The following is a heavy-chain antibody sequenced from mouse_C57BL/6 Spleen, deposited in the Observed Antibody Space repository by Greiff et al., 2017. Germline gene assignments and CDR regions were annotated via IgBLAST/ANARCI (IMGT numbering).Heavy chain of an antibody. Sequence: VQLQQSVAELVRPGASVKLSCTASGFNIKNTYMHWVKQRPEQGLEWIGRIDPANGNTKYAPKFQGKATITADTSPNTAYLQLSSLTSEDTAIFSWARRRGMVTHLDYWGQGTTLTVSS. V-gene: IGHV14-3*01. J-gene: IGHJ2*01. D-gene: IGHD2-2*01. CDR1: GFNIKNTY. CDR3: ARRRGMVTHLDY. CDR2: IDPANGNT.